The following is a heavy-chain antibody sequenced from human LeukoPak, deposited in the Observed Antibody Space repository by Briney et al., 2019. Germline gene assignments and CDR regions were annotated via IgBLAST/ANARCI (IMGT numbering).Heavy chain of an antibody. J-gene: IGHJ4*02. CDR3: ARYCGPAACYSGFDY. D-gene: IGHD2-15*01. Sequence: GGSLRLSCAASGFTFTSYVMTWVRRAPGKGLEWVSDISGGGGTWYGISVKGRFAVSRDDSKNTLFLQMNSLRGDDTAVYYCARYCGPAACYSGFDYWGQGTLVTVSS. CDR1: GFTFTSYV. CDR2: ISGGGGT. V-gene: IGHV3-23*01.